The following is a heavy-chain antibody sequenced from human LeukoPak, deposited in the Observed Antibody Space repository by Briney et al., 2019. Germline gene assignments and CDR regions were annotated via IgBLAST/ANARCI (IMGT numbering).Heavy chain of an antibody. D-gene: IGHD2-21*02. CDR2: ISSGSDYI. CDR1: GFDFSSFS. J-gene: IGHJ6*03. Sequence: KSGGSLRLSCAASGFDFSSFSMNWVRQAPGKGLEWVSSISSGSDYIYYADSLRGRFTISRDNAKKSVFLQINTLRAEDTAVYYCARSVVTAENRYYYYYMDVWGKGTTVTVSS. CDR3: ARSVVTAENRYYYYYMDV. V-gene: IGHV3-21*01.